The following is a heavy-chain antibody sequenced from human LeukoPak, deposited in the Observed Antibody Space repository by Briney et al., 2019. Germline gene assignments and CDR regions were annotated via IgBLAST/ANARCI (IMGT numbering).Heavy chain of an antibody. D-gene: IGHD4-23*01. Sequence: GGSLRLSCAASGFNFGAYAMHWVRQSPGKGLDWVALISYDGSNQWYADSVKGRFTVSRDSSKNTLYLQINSLRVEDTAVYYCARGHPHGWELYLDYWGQGTLVTVSS. V-gene: IGHV3-30*04. CDR1: GFNFGAYA. CDR3: ARGHPHGWELYLDY. J-gene: IGHJ4*02. CDR2: ISYDGSNQ.